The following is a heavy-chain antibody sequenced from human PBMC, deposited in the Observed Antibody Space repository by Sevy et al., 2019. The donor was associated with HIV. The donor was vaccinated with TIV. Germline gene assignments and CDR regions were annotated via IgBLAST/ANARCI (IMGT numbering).Heavy chain of an antibody. CDR2: IYAGGST. D-gene: IGHD7-27*01. CDR3: ASQLGIGAFDI. Sequence: GESLKISCAASGLSVSRNYLSWVRQAPGKGLGWVSVIYAGGSTYYSDSVKGRFTVSRDKAKNTLYYQMNSLRAEDTAVYYCASQLGIGAFDIWGQGTMVTVSS. V-gene: IGHV3-53*01. J-gene: IGHJ3*02. CDR1: GLSVSRNY.